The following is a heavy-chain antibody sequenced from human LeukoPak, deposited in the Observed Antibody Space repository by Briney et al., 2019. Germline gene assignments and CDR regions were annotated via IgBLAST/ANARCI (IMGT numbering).Heavy chain of an antibody. Sequence: GGSLRLSCAASGFTFSSYAMSWVRQAPGKGLEWVAAISSSGGSTDYADSVKGRFTISRDNSKNTVYLQMNSLRAEDTAVYFCAKDKEWLPSYFDYWGQGTLVTFSS. D-gene: IGHD3-3*01. J-gene: IGHJ4*02. V-gene: IGHV3-23*01. CDR2: ISSSGGST. CDR3: AKDKEWLPSYFDY. CDR1: GFTFSSYA.